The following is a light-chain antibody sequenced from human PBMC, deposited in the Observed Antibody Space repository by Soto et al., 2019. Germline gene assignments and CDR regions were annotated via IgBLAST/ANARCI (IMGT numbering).Light chain of an antibody. J-gene: IGKJ4*01. V-gene: IGKV3-11*01. CDR3: HHRSTWPILT. CDR2: YAS. CDR1: QTVSKY. Sequence: TQSPATVSLSPGESATLSCRASQTVSKYLAWYQHKPGQPPRLLIYYASERATGIPARFSGSGSGTDYTLTISSPEPQHSAVYYCHHRSTWPILTFGGGTKVEI.